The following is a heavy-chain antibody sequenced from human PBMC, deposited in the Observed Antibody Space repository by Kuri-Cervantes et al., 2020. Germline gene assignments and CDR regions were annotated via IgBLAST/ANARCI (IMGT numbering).Heavy chain of an antibody. CDR1: GFTFSSYG. V-gene: IGHV3-33*01. CDR3: ARVAAAGISSDAFDI. J-gene: IGHJ3*02. Sequence: GESLKISCAASGFTFSSYGMHWVRQAPGKGLEWVAAIWYDGSNKYYADSVKGRFTISRDNSKNTLYLQMNSLRAEDTAVYYCARVAAAGISSDAFDIWGQGTMITVSS. D-gene: IGHD6-13*01. CDR2: IWYDGSNK.